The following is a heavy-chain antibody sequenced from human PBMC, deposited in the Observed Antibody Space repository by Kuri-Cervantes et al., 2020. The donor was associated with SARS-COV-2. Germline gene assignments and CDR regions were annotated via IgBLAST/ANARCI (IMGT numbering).Heavy chain of an antibody. CDR3: AKDLEDIVVVPAVGFDY. Sequence: GGSLRLSCAASGFTFSSYAMHWVRQAPGKGLEWVAVISYDGSNKYYADSVKGRFTISRDNSKNTLYLQMNSLRAEDTAVYYCAKDLEDIVVVPAVGFDYWGQGTLVTVSS. J-gene: IGHJ4*02. V-gene: IGHV3-30-3*01. CDR1: GFTFSSYA. CDR2: ISYDGSNK. D-gene: IGHD2-2*01.